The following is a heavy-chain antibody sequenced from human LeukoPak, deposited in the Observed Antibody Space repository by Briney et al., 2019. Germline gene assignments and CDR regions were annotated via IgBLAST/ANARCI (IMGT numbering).Heavy chain of an antibody. D-gene: IGHD6-19*01. V-gene: IGHV3-49*04. CDR2: IRSKAYGGTT. CDR3: TRARYSSGWCLQFDY. CDR1: GFTFSSYA. J-gene: IGHJ4*02. Sequence: PGGSLRLSCAASGFTFSSYAMSWVRQAPGKGLEWVGFIRSKAYGGTTEYAASVKGRFTISRDDSKSIAYLQMNSLKTEDTAVYYCTRARYSSGWCLQFDYWGQGTLVTVSS.